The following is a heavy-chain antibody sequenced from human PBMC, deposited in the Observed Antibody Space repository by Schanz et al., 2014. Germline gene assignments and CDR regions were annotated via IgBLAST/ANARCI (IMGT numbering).Heavy chain of an antibody. CDR3: SKDKQGSRSDDS. D-gene: IGHD2-15*01. J-gene: IGHJ5*01. CDR1: GFTFSIYG. CDR2: LTAGGNT. V-gene: IGHV3-23*01. Sequence: EVQLLESGGGLVQPGGSLRLSCAASGFTFSIYGMSWVRRAPGKGLEWVSSLTAGGNTDYKDSVKGRFIGARDNSKDTLYLKRKRLEDDDTAEYYCSKDKQGSRSDDSWGQGTLVTVSS.